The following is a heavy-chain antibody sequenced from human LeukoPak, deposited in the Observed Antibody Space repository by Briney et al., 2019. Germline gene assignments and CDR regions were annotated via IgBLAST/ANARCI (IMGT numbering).Heavy chain of an antibody. J-gene: IGHJ4*02. CDR1: GFTFSSYA. CDR3: ARDASYYDILTGEYYFDY. V-gene: IGHV3-23*01. Sequence: GGSLRLSCAASGFTFSSYAMSWVRQAPGKGLEWVSAISGSGGSTYYADSVKGRFTISRDNAKNSLYLQMNSLRAEDTAVYYCARDASYYDILTGEYYFDYWGQGTLVTVSS. CDR2: ISGSGGST. D-gene: IGHD3-9*01.